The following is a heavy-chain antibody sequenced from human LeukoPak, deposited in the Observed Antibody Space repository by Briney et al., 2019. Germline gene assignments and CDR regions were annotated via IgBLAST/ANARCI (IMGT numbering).Heavy chain of an antibody. CDR2: IYYSGST. CDR3: ASGEYSYGYVY. Sequence: SETLSPTCAVYGGSFSGYYWSWIRQPPGKGLEWIGYIYYSGSTNYNPSLKSRVTISVDTSKNQFSLKLSSVTAADTAVYYCASGEYSYGYVYWGQGTLVTVSS. CDR1: GGSFSGYY. D-gene: IGHD5-18*01. J-gene: IGHJ4*02. V-gene: IGHV4-59*01.